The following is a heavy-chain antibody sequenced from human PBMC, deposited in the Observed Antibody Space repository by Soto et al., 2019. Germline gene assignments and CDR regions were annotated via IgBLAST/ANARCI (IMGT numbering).Heavy chain of an antibody. Sequence: ASVKVSCKASGYTFTSYYMHWVRQAPGQGLEWMGIINPSGGSTSYAQKFQGRVPMTRDTSTSTVYMELSSLRSEDTAVYYCARDEGLIVVVVAAQINGMDVWGQGTTVTVSS. J-gene: IGHJ6*02. D-gene: IGHD2-15*01. V-gene: IGHV1-46*01. CDR1: GYTFTSYY. CDR2: INPSGGST. CDR3: ARDEGLIVVVVAAQINGMDV.